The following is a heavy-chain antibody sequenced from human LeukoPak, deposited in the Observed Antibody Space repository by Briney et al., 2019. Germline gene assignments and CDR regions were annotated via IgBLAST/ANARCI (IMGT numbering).Heavy chain of an antibody. CDR3: ASLFYDSSGYYYDWYFDL. V-gene: IGHV4-34*01. Sequence: SETLSLTCAVYGGSFSGYYCSWIRQPPRKGLEWIGEINHSGSTNYNPSLKSRVTISVDTSKNQFSLKLSSVTAADTAVYYCASLFYDSSGYYYDWYFDLWGRGTLVTVSS. CDR1: GGSFSGYY. CDR2: INHSGST. J-gene: IGHJ2*01. D-gene: IGHD3-22*01.